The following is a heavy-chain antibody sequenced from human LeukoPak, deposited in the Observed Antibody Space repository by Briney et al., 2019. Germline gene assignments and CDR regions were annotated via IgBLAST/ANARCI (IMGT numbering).Heavy chain of an antibody. D-gene: IGHD6-13*01. CDR3: ARSIAAANNWFDP. J-gene: IGHJ5*02. Sequence: KASETLSLTCTVSGYSISSGYYWGWIRQSPGQGLEWIGSIYHSGRTYYNPSLKSRVTMSVDTSKNQFSLKLSSVTAADTAVYYCARSIAAANNWFDPWGQGTLVTVSS. CDR1: GYSISSGYY. V-gene: IGHV4-38-2*02. CDR2: IYHSGRT.